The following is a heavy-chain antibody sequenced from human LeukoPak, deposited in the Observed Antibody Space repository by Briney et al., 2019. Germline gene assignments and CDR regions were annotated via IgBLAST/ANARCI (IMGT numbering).Heavy chain of an antibody. V-gene: IGHV3-30*04. CDR3: EARKDNFKDMDV. J-gene: IGHJ6*02. CDR1: GFTFSGYA. D-gene: IGHD1-1*01. CDR2: ISKDGSNK. Sequence: GRSLRLSCAASGFTFSGYAMHWVRQAPGGGLEWVASISKDGSNKYYADSVRGRFSISRDNSQNTLYLQMSSLRVEDTAVYYCEARKDNFKDMDVWGQGTTVTVSS.